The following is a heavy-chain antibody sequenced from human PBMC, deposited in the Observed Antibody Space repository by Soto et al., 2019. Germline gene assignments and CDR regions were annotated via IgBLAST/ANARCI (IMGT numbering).Heavy chain of an antibody. Sequence: QVQLVQSGAEVKKPGSSVKVSCRASGGTLNKHAITWVRRAPGQGLEWLGGIIPMFGIPNYPQKFQGRVTITADDSTNTSHMELNGLTSDDTAVYYCARGGTSGWLKGAYDVWGQGTMGTVSS. V-gene: IGHV1-69*01. CDR1: GGTLNKHA. CDR3: ARGGTSGWLKGAYDV. D-gene: IGHD6-19*01. CDR2: IIPMFGIP. J-gene: IGHJ3*01.